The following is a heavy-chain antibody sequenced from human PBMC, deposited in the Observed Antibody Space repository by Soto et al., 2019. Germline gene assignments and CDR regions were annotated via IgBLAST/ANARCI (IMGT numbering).Heavy chain of an antibody. Sequence: LILSCAASGFTFSSYGMHWVRQAPGKGLEWVAVISYDGSNKYYADSVKGRFTISRDNSKNTLYLQMNSLRAEDTAVYYCAKQQWTPDSYSGMDVWGQGTTVTVS. V-gene: IGHV3-30*18. J-gene: IGHJ6*02. CDR2: ISYDGSNK. D-gene: IGHD6-19*01. CDR3: AKQQWTPDSYSGMDV. CDR1: GFTFSSYG.